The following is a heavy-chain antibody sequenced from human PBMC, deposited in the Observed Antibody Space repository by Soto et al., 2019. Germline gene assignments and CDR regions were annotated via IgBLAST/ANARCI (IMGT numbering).Heavy chain of an antibody. J-gene: IGHJ4*02. CDR3: AREPKPFMTGYYDL. CDR1: GFSMSNHA. Sequence: GGSLRLSCVVSGFSMSNHALTWARQAPGKGLEWVSSISSTGSKTYYADSIKGRFTISRDNSKNTVFLQMNSLRPDDMAFYFCAREPKPFMTGYYDLWGQGTLVTVSS. V-gene: IGHV3-23*01. CDR2: ISSTGSKT. D-gene: IGHD3-9*01.